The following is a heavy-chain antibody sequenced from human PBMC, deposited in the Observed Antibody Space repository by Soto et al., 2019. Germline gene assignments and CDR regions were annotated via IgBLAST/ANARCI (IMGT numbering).Heavy chain of an antibody. Sequence: LSVTWTVAGICVSSTRWWRWVPQASGKGLEWLGEIYHIGSTRYNPSLKSRVTISADKSNNHFSLNLRSGSAADTAVYYCASNPYNWNSWMIYWGPGILVTVSS. CDR1: GICVSSTRW. CDR3: ASNPYNWNSWMIY. D-gene: IGHD1-7*01. J-gene: IGHJ4*02. CDR2: IYHIGST. V-gene: IGHV4-4*02.